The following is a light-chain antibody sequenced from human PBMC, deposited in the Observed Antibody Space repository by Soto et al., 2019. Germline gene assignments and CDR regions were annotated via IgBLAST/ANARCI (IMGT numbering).Light chain of an antibody. J-gene: IGKJ4*01. CDR2: GAS. CDR3: QQYNNWPLT. Sequence: EIVITQSPATLSVSPGERATLSCRASQSVSSNLAWYQQKPGQAPRLLIYGASTRATVIPARFSGSGSGTEFTLTISSLQSEDFAVYYCQQYNNWPLTFGGGTKVDIK. V-gene: IGKV3-15*01. CDR1: QSVSSN.